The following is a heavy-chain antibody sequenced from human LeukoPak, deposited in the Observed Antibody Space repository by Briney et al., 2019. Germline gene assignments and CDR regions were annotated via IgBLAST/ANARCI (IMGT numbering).Heavy chain of an antibody. CDR3: ARDPGGYQLLFDY. CDR2: IYTSGST. J-gene: IGHJ4*02. Sequence: SQTLSLTCTVSDGSISSYYWSWIRQPAGKGLEWIGRIYTSGSTNYNPSLKSRVTISVDTSKNQFSLKLSSVTAADTAVYYCARDPGGYQLLFDYWDQGTLVTVSS. CDR1: DGSISSYY. V-gene: IGHV4-4*07. D-gene: IGHD2-2*01.